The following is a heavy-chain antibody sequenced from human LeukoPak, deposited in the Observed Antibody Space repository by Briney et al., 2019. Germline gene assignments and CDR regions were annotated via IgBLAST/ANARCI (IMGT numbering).Heavy chain of an antibody. D-gene: IGHD3-10*01. CDR1: GFTFSSYG. CDR3: AKETYYYGSGSYYNPNLPPDYMDV. J-gene: IGHJ6*03. V-gene: IGHV3-33*06. Sequence: GGSLRLSCAASGFTFSSYGMHWVRQAPGKGLEWVAVIWYDGSNKYYADSVKGRFTISIDNSKNPLYLQMNSLRDEDTAVYYCAKETYYYGSGSYYNPNLPPDYMDVWGKGTTVTVSS. CDR2: IWYDGSNK.